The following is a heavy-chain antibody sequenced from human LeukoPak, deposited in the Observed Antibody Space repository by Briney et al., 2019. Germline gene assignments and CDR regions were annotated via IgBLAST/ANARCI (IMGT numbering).Heavy chain of an antibody. CDR2: ISSSGSTI. Sequence: GGSLRLSCAASGFTFSSYEMNSVRQAPGKGLEWVSYISSSGSTIYYADSVKGRFTISRDNAKNSLYLQMNSLRAEDTAVYYCAREYYGCFDYWGQGTLVTVSS. V-gene: IGHV3-48*03. J-gene: IGHJ4*02. D-gene: IGHD3-10*01. CDR3: AREYYGCFDY. CDR1: GFTFSSYE.